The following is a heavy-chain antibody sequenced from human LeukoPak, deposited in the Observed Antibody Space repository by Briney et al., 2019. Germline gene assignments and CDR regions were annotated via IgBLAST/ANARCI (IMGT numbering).Heavy chain of an antibody. Sequence: SETLSLTCTVSGGSISSYYWSWIRQPPGKGLEWIGYIYYSGSTNYNPSLMSRVTISVDTSKNQFSLKLSSVTAADTAVYYCASHYGDYVGYWYFDLWGRGTLVTVSS. V-gene: IGHV4-59*01. CDR3: ASHYGDYVGYWYFDL. CDR1: GGSISSYY. J-gene: IGHJ2*01. CDR2: IYYSGST. D-gene: IGHD4-17*01.